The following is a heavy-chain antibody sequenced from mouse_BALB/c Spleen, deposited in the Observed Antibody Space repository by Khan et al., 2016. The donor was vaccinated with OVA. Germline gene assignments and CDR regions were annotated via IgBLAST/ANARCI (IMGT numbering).Heavy chain of an antibody. CDR3: ARDYGSLYWYFDV. CDR2: IYYSGTV. CDR1: GISITPGNYR. J-gene: IGHJ1*01. V-gene: IGHV3-5*02. D-gene: IGHD1-1*01. Sequence: VQLKESGPGLVKPSQTVSLTCTVTGISITPGNYRWSWIRQFPGNKLEWIGNIYYSGTVTYNPSLTSRTTITRDTSKNQFFLEMNSLTAEDTATYYCARDYGSLYWYFDVWGAGTTVTVSS.